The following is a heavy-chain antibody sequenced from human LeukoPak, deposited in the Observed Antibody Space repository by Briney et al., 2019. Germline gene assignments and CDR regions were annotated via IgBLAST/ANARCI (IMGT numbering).Heavy chain of an antibody. CDR2: IRGSGGST. D-gene: IGHD2-15*01. CDR1: GFTFSSYA. Sequence: GGSLSLSCAASGFTFSSYAMSWVRQAPGKGLEWVSGIRGSGGSTYYADSVKGRFTISRDSFKNTLYLQMNSLRAEDTAVYYCAKMPLGYCSGGSCYVVWFDPWGQGTLVTVSS. V-gene: IGHV3-23*01. CDR3: AKMPLGYCSGGSCYVVWFDP. J-gene: IGHJ5*02.